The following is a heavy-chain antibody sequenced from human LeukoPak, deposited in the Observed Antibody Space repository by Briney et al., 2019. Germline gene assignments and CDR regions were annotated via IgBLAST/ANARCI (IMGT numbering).Heavy chain of an antibody. D-gene: IGHD6-19*01. CDR3: AKDRVPVAGPSAY. Sequence: GGSLRLSCAASGFTFSSYAMSWGRQPPGKGLEWVSAISGSGGSTYYADSVKGRFTISRDNSKNTLYMQMHGLRAEDTAVYYCAKDRVPVAGPSAYCGQGRLVTASS. CDR1: GFTFSSYA. CDR2: ISGSGGST. V-gene: IGHV3-23*01. J-gene: IGHJ4*02.